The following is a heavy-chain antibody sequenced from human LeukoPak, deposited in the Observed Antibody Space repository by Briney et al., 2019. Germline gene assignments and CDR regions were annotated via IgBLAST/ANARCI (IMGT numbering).Heavy chain of an antibody. CDR1: GYTFTGYY. D-gene: IGHD3-22*01. CDR3: ARGNTMIGDDAFDI. Sequence: GASVKVSCKASGYTFTGYYMHWVRQAPGQGLEWMGWSNPNSGGTNYAEKFQGSVTMSRDTSISTAYIELRRLRSDDTAVYYCARGNTMIGDDAFDIWGQGTMVTVSS. J-gene: IGHJ3*02. V-gene: IGHV1-2*02. CDR2: SNPNSGGT.